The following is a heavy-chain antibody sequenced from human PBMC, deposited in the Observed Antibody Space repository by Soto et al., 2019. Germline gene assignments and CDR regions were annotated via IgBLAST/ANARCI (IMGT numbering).Heavy chain of an antibody. J-gene: IGHJ4*02. CDR3: ARDKITGLFDY. CDR1: GGSFSGYY. D-gene: IGHD2-8*02. V-gene: IGHV4-34*01. Sequence: PSETLSLTCAVYGGSFSGYYWTWIRQPPGTGLEWIGEINHSGSTNYNPSLKNRNTISVDTSKNQFSLKLTSVTASDTVVYYCARDKITGLFDYWGQGTLVTVSS. CDR2: INHSGST.